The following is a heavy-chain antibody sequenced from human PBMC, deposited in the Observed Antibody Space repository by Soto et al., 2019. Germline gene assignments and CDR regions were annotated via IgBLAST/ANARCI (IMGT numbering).Heavy chain of an antibody. CDR3: ARDGGAY. Sequence: QVQLVESGGGVVQPGRSLRLSCAASGFTFSSYAMYWVRRAPGKGLEWMAVMSYDGSNKYYADSVKGRFTISRDNSKNTLYLKMNRLRPEDTALYYCARDGGAYWGQGTLVIVSS. V-gene: IGHV3-30-3*01. J-gene: IGHJ4*02. CDR1: GFTFSSYA. D-gene: IGHD3-16*01. CDR2: MSYDGSNK.